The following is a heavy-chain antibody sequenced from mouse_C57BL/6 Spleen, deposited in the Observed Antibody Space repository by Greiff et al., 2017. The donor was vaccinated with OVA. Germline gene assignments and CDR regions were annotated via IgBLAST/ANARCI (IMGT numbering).Heavy chain of an antibody. V-gene: IGHV1-62-2*01. Sequence: QVQLKQSGAELVKPGASVKLSCKASGYTFTEYTIHWVKQRSGQGLAWIGWFYPGSGSIKYNEKFKDKATLTADKSSRTVYMERSRLTSEDSAVYFCARHEDVFSAMDYWGQGTSVTVSS. CDR2: FYPGSGSI. J-gene: IGHJ4*01. CDR3: ARHEDVFSAMDY. CDR1: GYTFTEYT.